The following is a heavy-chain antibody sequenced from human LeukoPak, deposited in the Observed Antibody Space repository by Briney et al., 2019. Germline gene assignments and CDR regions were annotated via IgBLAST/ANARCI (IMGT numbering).Heavy chain of an antibody. J-gene: IGHJ4*02. CDR3: AREGSSWAAYYFDY. Sequence: PGGSLRLSCAASGFTFSSYAMHWVRQAPGKGLEWVAAISYDGSNKYYADSVKGRFTISRDNSKNTLYLQMNSLRAEDTAVYYCAREGSSWAAYYFDYWGQGTLVTVSS. D-gene: IGHD6-13*01. CDR1: GFTFSSYA. V-gene: IGHV3-30-3*01. CDR2: ISYDGSNK.